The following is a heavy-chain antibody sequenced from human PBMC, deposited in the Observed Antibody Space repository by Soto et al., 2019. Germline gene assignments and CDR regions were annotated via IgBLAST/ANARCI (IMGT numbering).Heavy chain of an antibody. CDR2: IIPIFGTA. CDR3: ARLAPRVSPLYCFDY. Sequence: QVQLVQSGAEVKKPGSSVKVSCKASGGTFSSYAISWVRQAPGQGLEWMGGIIPIFGTANYAQKFQGRVTITADEFTITVYMELSSPRSEDTALYYCARLAPRVSPLYCFDYWGQGTLVTVSS. CDR1: GGTFSSYA. D-gene: IGHD3-3*02. J-gene: IGHJ4*02. V-gene: IGHV1-69*12.